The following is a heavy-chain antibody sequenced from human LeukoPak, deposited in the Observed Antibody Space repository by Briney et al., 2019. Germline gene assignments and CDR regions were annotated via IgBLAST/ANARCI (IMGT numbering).Heavy chain of an antibody. Sequence: GGSLRLSCAASGFTFSSYAMHWVRQAPGKGLEWVAVISYGGTNKYYADSLKGLFTISRDNSKNTLYLQMNSLRAEDTAVYYCARVAYSSSWYYFDYWGQGTLVTVSS. J-gene: IGHJ4*02. CDR1: GFTFSSYA. CDR3: ARVAYSSSWYYFDY. CDR2: ISYGGTNK. V-gene: IGHV3-30-3*01. D-gene: IGHD6-13*01.